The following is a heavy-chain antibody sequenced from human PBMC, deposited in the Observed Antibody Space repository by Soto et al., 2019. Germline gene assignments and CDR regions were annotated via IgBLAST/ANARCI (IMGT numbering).Heavy chain of an antibody. J-gene: IGHJ4*02. CDR1: GFTFSSYA. CDR3: ARAPTTVTTAYYFDF. Sequence: QVQLVESGGGVVQPGRSLRLSCAASGFTFSSYAMHWVRQAPGKGLEWVAVISYDGNNKYYADSVKGRFTISRDNSKNTLYPQMNSLRAEDTAVYYCARAPTTVTTAYYFDFWGQGTLVTVSS. CDR2: ISYDGNNK. D-gene: IGHD4-17*01. V-gene: IGHV3-30-3*01.